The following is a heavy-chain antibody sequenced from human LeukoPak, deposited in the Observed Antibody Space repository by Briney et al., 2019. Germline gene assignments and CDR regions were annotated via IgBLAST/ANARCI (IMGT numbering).Heavy chain of an antibody. J-gene: IGHJ4*02. CDR2: IGTAGDT. V-gene: IGHV3-13*01. Sequence: GGYLRLSCAASGFTFSSYDMHWVRQATGKGLEWVSAIGTAGDTYYPGSVKGRFTISRGNAKNSLYLQMNSLRAGDTAVYYCARGGNRYCSGGSCYMFDYWGQGTLVTVSS. D-gene: IGHD2-15*01. CDR3: ARGGNRYCSGGSCYMFDY. CDR1: GFTFSSYD.